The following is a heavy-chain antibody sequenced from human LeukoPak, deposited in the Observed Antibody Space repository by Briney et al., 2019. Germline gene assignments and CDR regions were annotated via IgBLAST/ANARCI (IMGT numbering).Heavy chain of an antibody. D-gene: IGHD6-13*01. V-gene: IGHV4-4*07. CDR1: GGSISSYY. Sequence: PSDTLSLACPVSGGSISSYYWSWIHQPAPKGLDWIGRIYNSGSTNYNPSLKSRVTMSVDTSKNQFSLKLSSVTAADTAVYYCAREFRAAGTGNWFDPWGQGTLVTVSS. J-gene: IGHJ5*02. CDR3: AREFRAAGTGNWFDP. CDR2: IYNSGST.